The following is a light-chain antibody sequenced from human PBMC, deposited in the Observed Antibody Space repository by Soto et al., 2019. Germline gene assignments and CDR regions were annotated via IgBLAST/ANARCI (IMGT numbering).Light chain of an antibody. CDR1: TSDVGGYNY. CDR2: AVS. CDR3: TSYPSSSTPCV. J-gene: IGLJ1*01. V-gene: IGLV2-14*01. Sequence: QSALTRPASVSGSPGQSITISCTGTTSDVGGYNYVSWYQHHPGKAPKLLIYAVSNRPSGVSNRFSGSKSGDTASLTISGLQAEDEADYYCTSYPSSSTPCVFGTGTKVTVL.